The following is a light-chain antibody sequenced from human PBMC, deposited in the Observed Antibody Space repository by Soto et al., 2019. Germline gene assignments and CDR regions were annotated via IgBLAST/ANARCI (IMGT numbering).Light chain of an antibody. CDR2: ATS. Sequence: IVLMQSPGTLSLSPGETATLSCSASQTVDSRYLAWYQQKRGQAPTLLIYATSSRATGVPDRFSGGGSGPDFTLTIRRLEPEDFAVYYCQQYDRTVWTFGQGTKVDIK. CDR3: QQYDRTVWT. CDR1: QTVDSRY. J-gene: IGKJ1*01. V-gene: IGKV3-20*01.